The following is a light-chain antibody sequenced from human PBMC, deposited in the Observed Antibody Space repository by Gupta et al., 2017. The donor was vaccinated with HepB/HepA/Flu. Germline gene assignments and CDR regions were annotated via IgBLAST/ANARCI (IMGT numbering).Light chain of an antibody. V-gene: IGLV3-1*01. CDR2: QDS. Sequence: SYELTQPPSVSVSPGQPASITCSGDKLGDKYACWYQQKAGQSPVLVIYQDSKRPSGIPERFSGSNSGNTATLTISGTQAMDEADYYCQAWDSSTVVFGGGTKLTV. CDR1: KLGDKY. J-gene: IGLJ2*01. CDR3: QAWDSSTVV.